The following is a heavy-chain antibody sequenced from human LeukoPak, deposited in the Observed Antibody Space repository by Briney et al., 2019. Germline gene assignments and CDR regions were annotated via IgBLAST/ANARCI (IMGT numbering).Heavy chain of an antibody. CDR2: IYYSGST. V-gene: IGHV4-59*12. J-gene: IGHJ4*02. D-gene: IGHD2-8*01. CDR3: ARSGTKTNGFDY. CDR1: GGSISTYI. Sequence: SESLSLTCTVAGGSISTYIWSWIRQPQGKGLEWIGYIYYSGSTNYSPSLQSRVTISVDTSKNQFSLRLSSVTAADTAMYYCARSGTKTNGFDYWGQGTLVTVSS.